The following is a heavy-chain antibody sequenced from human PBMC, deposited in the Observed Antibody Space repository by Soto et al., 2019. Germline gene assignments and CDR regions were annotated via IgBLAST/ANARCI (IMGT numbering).Heavy chain of an antibody. V-gene: IGHV4-39*01. CDR3: ARRSEVKAVAGTPYYYGMDV. CDR2: IYYSGST. D-gene: IGHD6-19*01. J-gene: IGHJ6*02. Sequence: KPSETLSLTCTVSGGSISSSSYYWGWIRQPPGKGLEWIGSIYYSGSTYYNPSLKSRVTISVDTSKNQFSLKLSSVTAADTAVYYCARRSEVKAVAGTPYYYGMDVWGQGTTVTVSS. CDR1: GGSISSSSYY.